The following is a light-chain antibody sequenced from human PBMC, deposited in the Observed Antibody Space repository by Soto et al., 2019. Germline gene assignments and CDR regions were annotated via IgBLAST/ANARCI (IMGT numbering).Light chain of an antibody. CDR3: LQYDNSPPYT. V-gene: IGKV3-20*01. CDR1: QTISSNF. J-gene: IGKJ2*01. Sequence: ETLLTQSPGTLSLSPGERATLSCRASQTISSNFLAWYQQKAGQAPRLLIYGATYRATGLPERFSGSGSGTDFTLTISRREPDDFAVYYCLQYDNSPPYTFGQGTKLEIK. CDR2: GAT.